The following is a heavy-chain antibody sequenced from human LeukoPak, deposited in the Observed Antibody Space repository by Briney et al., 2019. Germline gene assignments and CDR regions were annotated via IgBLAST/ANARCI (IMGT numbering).Heavy chain of an antibody. V-gene: IGHV3-23*01. J-gene: IGHJ3*02. CDR3: AKEGAYCTNGVCPTKGAAFDI. D-gene: IGHD2-8*01. Sequence: GGSLRLSCAASGFTFSSYAMSWVRQAPGKGLEWVLVVESGGDTSYANSVKGRFTVSRDIFQNTLYLQMNSLRAEDTAVYYCAKEGAYCTNGVCPTKGAAFDIWGQGTMVTVSS. CDR1: GFTFSSYA. CDR2: VESGGDT.